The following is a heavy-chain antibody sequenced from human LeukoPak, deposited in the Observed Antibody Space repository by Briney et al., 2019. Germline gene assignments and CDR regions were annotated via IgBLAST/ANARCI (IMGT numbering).Heavy chain of an antibody. CDR3: ARDHGYCSSTSCYPSSSMDY. CDR1: GGTFSSYA. Sequence: SVKVSCKASGGTFSSYAISWVRQAPGQGLEWMGRIIPILGIANYAQKFQGGVTITADKSTSTAYMELSSLRSEDTAVYYCARDHGYCSSTSCYPSSSMDYWGQGTLVTVSS. V-gene: IGHV1-69*04. D-gene: IGHD2-2*01. CDR2: IIPILGIA. J-gene: IGHJ4*02.